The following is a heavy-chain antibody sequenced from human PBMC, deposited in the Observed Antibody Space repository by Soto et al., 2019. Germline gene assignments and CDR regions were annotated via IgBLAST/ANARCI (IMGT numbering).Heavy chain of an antibody. CDR1: GGSISSGGYY. V-gene: IGHV4-31*03. Sequence: SETLSLTCTVSGGSISSGGYYWSWIRQHPGKGLEWIGYIYYSGSTYYNPSLKSRVTISVDTSKNQFSLKLSSVTAADTAVYYCARAPRLTTYYYGSGSYFPPLYYYMDVWGKGTTVTVSS. CDR2: IYYSGST. CDR3: ARAPRLTTYYYGSGSYFPPLYYYMDV. J-gene: IGHJ6*03. D-gene: IGHD3-10*01.